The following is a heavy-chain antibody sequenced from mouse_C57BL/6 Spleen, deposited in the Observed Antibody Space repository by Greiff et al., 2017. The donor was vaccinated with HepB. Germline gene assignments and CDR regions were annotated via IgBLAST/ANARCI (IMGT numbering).Heavy chain of an antibody. J-gene: IGHJ3*01. D-gene: IGHD1-1*01. Sequence: VQLQQSGAELVRPGASVKLSCTASGFNIKDDYMHWVKQRPEQGLEWIGWIDPENGDTEYASKFQGQATITADTSSNTAYLQLSSLTSEDTAVYYCTTGMYYGSSPWFAYWGQGTLVTVSA. CDR2: IDPENGDT. V-gene: IGHV14-4*01. CDR3: TTGMYYGSSPWFAY. CDR1: GFNIKDDY.